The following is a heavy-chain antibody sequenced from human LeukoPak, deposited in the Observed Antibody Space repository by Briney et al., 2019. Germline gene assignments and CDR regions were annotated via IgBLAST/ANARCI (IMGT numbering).Heavy chain of an antibody. J-gene: IGHJ3*02. V-gene: IGHV4-30-2*01. Sequence: SETLSLTCAVSGGSISSGGYSWSWIRQPPGKGLEWIGYIYHSGSTYYNPSLKSRVTISVDRSKNQFSLKLSSVTAADTAVYYCARVYSSGWYHAFDIWGQGTMVTVFS. D-gene: IGHD6-19*01. CDR3: ARVYSSGWYHAFDI. CDR1: GGSISSGGYS. CDR2: IYHSGST.